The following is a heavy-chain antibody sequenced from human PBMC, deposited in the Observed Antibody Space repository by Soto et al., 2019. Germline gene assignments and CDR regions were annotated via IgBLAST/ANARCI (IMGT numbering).Heavy chain of an antibody. J-gene: IGHJ4*02. D-gene: IGHD6-19*01. CDR3: ARKVAGSI. CDR2: ISSSGDGS. V-gene: IGHV3-23*01. CDR1: GFTVSSFP. Sequence: EMHLLESGGGLVQPGGSLRLSCAASGFTVSSFPMTWVRQAPGKGLEWVSSISSSGDGSFYADSVKGRFTISRDSSKNMLFLQLSSLRAEVTAVYYCARKVAGSIWGQGTLVTVSS.